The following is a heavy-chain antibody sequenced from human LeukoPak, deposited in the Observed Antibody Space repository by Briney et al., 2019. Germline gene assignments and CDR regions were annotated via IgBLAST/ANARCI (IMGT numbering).Heavy chain of an antibody. D-gene: IGHD3-22*01. V-gene: IGHV4-34*01. J-gene: IGHJ6*02. CDR1: GGSFSGYY. CDR2: INHSGST. Sequence: PETLSLTCAVYGGSFSGYYWSWIRQPPGKGLEWIGEINHSGSTNYNPSLKSRVTISVDTSKNQFSLKLSSVTAADTAVYYCARDSSGYYYVYYYYYGMDVWGQGTTVTVSS. CDR3: ARDSSGYYYVYYYYYGMDV.